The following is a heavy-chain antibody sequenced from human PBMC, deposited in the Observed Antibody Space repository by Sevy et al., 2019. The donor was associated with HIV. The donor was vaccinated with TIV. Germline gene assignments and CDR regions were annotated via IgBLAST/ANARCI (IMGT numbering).Heavy chain of an antibody. CDR3: ARDLLGIAAAGPEDY. D-gene: IGHD6-13*01. V-gene: IGHV3-53*01. J-gene: IGHJ4*02. CDR1: GFTVSSNY. Sequence: GGSLRLSCAASGFTVSSNYMSWVRQAPGKGLEWVSVIYSGGSTYYADSVKGRFTISRDNSKNTLYLQVSSLRAEDTAVYYCARDLLGIAAAGPEDYWGQGTLVTVSS. CDR2: IYSGGST.